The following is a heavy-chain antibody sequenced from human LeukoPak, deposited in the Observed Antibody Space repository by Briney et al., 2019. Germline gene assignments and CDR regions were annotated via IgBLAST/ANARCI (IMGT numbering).Heavy chain of an antibody. J-gene: IGHJ5*02. V-gene: IGHV1-2*04. CDR3: ARNAYYYGSGSYYNWFDP. Sequence: ASVKVSCKASGYTFTGYYMHWVRQAPGQGLEWMGWINLNSGGTNYAQKFQGWVTMTRDTSISTAYMELSRLRSDDTAVYYCARNAYYYGSGSYYNWFDPWGQGTLVTVSS. D-gene: IGHD3-10*01. CDR1: GYTFTGYY. CDR2: INLNSGGT.